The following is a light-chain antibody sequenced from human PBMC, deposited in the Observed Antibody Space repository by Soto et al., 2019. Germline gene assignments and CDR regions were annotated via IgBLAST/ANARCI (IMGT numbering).Light chain of an antibody. CDR2: DVS. CDR3: CSYTSISTLDLV. Sequence: QSALTQPASVSGSPGQSITLSCTGTSSDVGGYNYVSWYQQHPGKAPKLMIFDVSNRPSGVSNRFSGSQSGNTASLTISGLQAEYEAHYYCCSYTSISTLDLVFGGGTKLTVL. J-gene: IGLJ2*01. CDR1: SSDVGGYNY. V-gene: IGLV2-14*01.